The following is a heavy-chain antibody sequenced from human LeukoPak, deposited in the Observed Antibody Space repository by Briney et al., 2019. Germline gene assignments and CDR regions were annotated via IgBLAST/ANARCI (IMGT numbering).Heavy chain of an antibody. D-gene: IGHD6-13*01. V-gene: IGHV3-9*01. CDR3: ARVEEAAADH. CDR2: ISWNSGSI. Sequence: GRSLRLSCAASGFTFDDYAMHWVRQAPGKGLEWVSGISWNSGSIGYAGSVKGRFTISRDNAKNSLYLQMNSLRAEDTAVYYCARVEEAAADHWGQGTLVTVSS. CDR1: GFTFDDYA. J-gene: IGHJ5*02.